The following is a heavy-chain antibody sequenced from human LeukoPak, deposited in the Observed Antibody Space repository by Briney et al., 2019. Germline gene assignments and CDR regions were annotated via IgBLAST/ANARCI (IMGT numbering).Heavy chain of an antibody. CDR2: VSYDGRNK. J-gene: IGHJ4*02. CDR1: GFTFSTYA. D-gene: IGHD3-16*02. V-gene: IGHV3-30*04. Sequence: GGSLRLSCAASGFTFSTYAMHWVRQAPGRGLEWVAAVSYDGRNKYYADSVKGRFTISRGNSKNTLYLQMNSLRAEDTAVYYCARDYQEAFDYWGQGTLVTVSS. CDR3: ARDYQEAFDY.